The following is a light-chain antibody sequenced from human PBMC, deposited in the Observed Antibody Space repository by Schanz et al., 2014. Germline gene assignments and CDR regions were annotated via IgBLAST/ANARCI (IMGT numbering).Light chain of an antibody. J-gene: IGKJ1*01. CDR1: QSVSSN. Sequence: EIVMTQSPATLSVSPGERATLSCRASQSVSSNLAWYQQKPGQAPRLLIYGASTRATGIPARFSGSGSGTEFTLTISSLQSEDFATYYCQQYNNFWGFGQGTKVEIK. CDR3: QQYNNFWG. V-gene: IGKV3-15*01. CDR2: GAS.